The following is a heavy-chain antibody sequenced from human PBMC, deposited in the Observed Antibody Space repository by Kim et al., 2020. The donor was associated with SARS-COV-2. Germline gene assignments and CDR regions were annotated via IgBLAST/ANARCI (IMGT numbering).Heavy chain of an antibody. CDR1: GDSVSSNSAT. V-gene: IGHV6-1*01. Sequence: SQTLSLTCAISGDSVSSNSATWNWIRQSPSRGLEWLGRTYYRSKWYNDYAVSVKSRITINPDTSKNQFSLQLNSVTPEDTAVYYCARVSDYSNYPNWFDPWGQGTLVTVSS. CDR3: ARVSDYSNYPNWFDP. J-gene: IGHJ5*02. D-gene: IGHD4-4*01. CDR2: TYYRSKWYN.